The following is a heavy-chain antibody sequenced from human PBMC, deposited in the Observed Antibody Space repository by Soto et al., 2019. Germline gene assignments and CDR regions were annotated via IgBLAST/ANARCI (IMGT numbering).Heavy chain of an antibody. CDR3: ARGQVVAVQH. CDR2: IYHSGST. J-gene: IGHJ1*01. V-gene: IGHV4-30-2*01. D-gene: IGHD2-15*01. CDR1: GGSISSGGYS. Sequence: SDTLSLTCAVSGGSISSGGYSWSWIRQPPGKGLEWIGYIYHSGSTYYNPSLKSRVTISVDRSKNQFSLKLSSVTAADTAVYYCARGQVVAVQHWGQGTLVTVSS.